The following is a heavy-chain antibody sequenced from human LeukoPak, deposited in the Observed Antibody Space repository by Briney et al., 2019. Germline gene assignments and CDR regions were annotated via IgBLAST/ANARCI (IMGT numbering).Heavy chain of an antibody. CDR2: IIPIFGTA. CDR1: GGTFSSYA. Sequence: ASVKVSCKASGGTFSSYAISWVRQAPGQGLEWMGGIIPIFGTANYAQKFPGRVTITADDSTSTTYMELSSLRPEDTAVYYCARGGRYYYDSSGYYHLDYWGQGTLVTVSS. J-gene: IGHJ4*02. D-gene: IGHD3-22*01. V-gene: IGHV1-69*13. CDR3: ARGGRYYYDSSGYYHLDY.